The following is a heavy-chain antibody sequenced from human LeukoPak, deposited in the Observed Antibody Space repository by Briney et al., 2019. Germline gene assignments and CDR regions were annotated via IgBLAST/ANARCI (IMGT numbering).Heavy chain of an antibody. V-gene: IGHV4-59*01. CDR2: IYYSGST. J-gene: IGHJ6*03. CDR1: GGSISSYY. D-gene: IGHD6-13*01. CDR3: ARASSSWPLYYYYYYMDV. Sequence: SETLSLTCTVSGGSISSYYWSWIRQPPGKGLEWIGYIYYSGSTNYNPSLKSRVTISVDTSKNQFSLKLSSVTAADTAVYYCARASSSWPLYYYYYYMDVWGKGTTVTVSS.